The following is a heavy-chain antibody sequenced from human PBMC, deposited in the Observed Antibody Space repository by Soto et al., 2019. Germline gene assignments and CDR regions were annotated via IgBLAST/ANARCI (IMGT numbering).Heavy chain of an antibody. Sequence: EVQLVESGGDLIKPGGSLRLSCAATDVTFTNAWMNWVRQAPGKGLEWVGRIKSKKDGGTADSAASEKGRFTISRDDSRNTVYLEMNNLKIEDTAMYYCARHYYTRFDYWGPGPLVTVSS. J-gene: IGHJ4*02. D-gene: IGHD1-26*01. CDR1: DVTFTNAW. CDR2: IKSKKDGGTA. V-gene: IGHV3-15*07. CDR3: ARHYYTRFDY.